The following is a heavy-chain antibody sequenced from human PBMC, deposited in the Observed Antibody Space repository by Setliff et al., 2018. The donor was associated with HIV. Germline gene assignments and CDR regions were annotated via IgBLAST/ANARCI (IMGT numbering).Heavy chain of an antibody. CDR2: ISSSRAYI. Sequence: PGGSLRLSCAASGFTFSSYSMNWVRQAPGKGLEWVSFISSSRAYIYYADSVKGRFTISRDNANNSLYLQVNSLRAEDTAVYSCARDVGRIQVWYSSSQRFDWWGQGTLVTVSS. D-gene: IGHD6-13*01. CDR1: GFTFSSYS. V-gene: IGHV3-21*01. CDR3: ARDVGRIQVWYSSSQRFDW. J-gene: IGHJ5*01.